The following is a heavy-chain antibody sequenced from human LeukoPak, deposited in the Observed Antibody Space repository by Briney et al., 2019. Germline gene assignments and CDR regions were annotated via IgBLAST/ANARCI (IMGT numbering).Heavy chain of an antibody. Sequence: ASVKVSCKASGGTFSSYAISWVRQAPGQGLEWMGRIIPILGIANYAQKFQGRVTITADKSTSTAYMELSSLRSEDTAVYYCARDKGSSGHFDYWGQGTLVTVSS. CDR2: IIPILGIA. J-gene: IGHJ4*02. CDR1: GGTFSSYA. V-gene: IGHV1-69*04. CDR3: ARDKGSSGHFDY. D-gene: IGHD3-22*01.